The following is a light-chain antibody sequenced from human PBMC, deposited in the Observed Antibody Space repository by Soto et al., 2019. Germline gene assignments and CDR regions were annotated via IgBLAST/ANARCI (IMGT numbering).Light chain of an antibody. CDR1: SSNIGAGYD. Sequence: QAVVTQPPSVSGAPGQRVTISCTGRSSNIGAGYDVHWYQQLPGTAPKLLIYGNSNRPSGVPDRFSGSKSGTSASRAITGLQAEDEADYYCQSYDSSLSGSDVVFGGGTKLTVL. V-gene: IGLV1-40*01. CDR3: QSYDSSLSGSDVV. CDR2: GNS. J-gene: IGLJ2*01.